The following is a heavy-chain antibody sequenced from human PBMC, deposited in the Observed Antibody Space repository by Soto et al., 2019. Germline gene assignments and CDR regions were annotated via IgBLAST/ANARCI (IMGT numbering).Heavy chain of an antibody. CDR2: ISYDGSNK. CDR1: GFTFSSYG. V-gene: IGHV3-30*18. J-gene: IGHJ4*02. D-gene: IGHD3-3*01. Sequence: QVQLVESGGGVVQPGRSLILSCAASGFTFSSYGMHRVRQAPGKGLERVAGISYDGSNKYYADSVKGRFTISRDNSKSTLYLQMNCPRADDTVVNYCAKDSRFLEWQSGGGKTVCDWVQGTMVTVST. CDR3: AKDSRFLEWQSGGGKTVCD.